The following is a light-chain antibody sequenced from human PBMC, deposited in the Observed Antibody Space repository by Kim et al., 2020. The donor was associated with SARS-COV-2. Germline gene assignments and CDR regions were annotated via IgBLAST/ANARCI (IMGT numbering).Light chain of an antibody. Sequence: NFMLTQPHSLSESPWKTVTISCTRSSGSIASNYVQWYQQRPGSAPTTVIYEDNQRPSGVPDRFSGSIDSSSNSASLTISGLKTEDEADYYCQSYDSSNWVFGGGTQLTVL. CDR2: EDN. J-gene: IGLJ3*02. CDR1: SGSIASNY. CDR3: QSYDSSNWV. V-gene: IGLV6-57*04.